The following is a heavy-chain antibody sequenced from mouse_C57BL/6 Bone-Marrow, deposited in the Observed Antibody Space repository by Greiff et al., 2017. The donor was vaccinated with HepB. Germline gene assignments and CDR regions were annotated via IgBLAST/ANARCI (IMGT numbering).Heavy chain of an antibody. CDR1: GYTFTSYG. CDR3: AGRGGYPWFAY. J-gene: IGHJ3*01. CDR2: IYPRSGNT. V-gene: IGHV1-81*01. Sequence: VQLQQSGAELARPGASVKLSCKASGYTFTSYGISWVKQRTGQGLEWIGEIYPRSGNTYYNEKFKGKATLTADKSSSTAYMELRSLTSEDSAVYFWAGRGGYPWFAYWGQGTLVTVSA. D-gene: IGHD2-2*01.